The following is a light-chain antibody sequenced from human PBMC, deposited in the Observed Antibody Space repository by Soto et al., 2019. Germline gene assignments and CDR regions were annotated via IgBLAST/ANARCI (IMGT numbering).Light chain of an antibody. V-gene: IGKV3-20*01. CDR3: QQYGSSPLFT. J-gene: IGKJ3*01. CDR1: QSVSSNY. Sequence: EIVLTQSPGTLSLSPGERATLSCRASQSVSSNYLAWYQHKPGQAPGLLIYGASSRATGIPDRFSGSGSGTDFTLTISRLEPEDFAVYYCQQYGSSPLFTFGPGTKVDIK. CDR2: GAS.